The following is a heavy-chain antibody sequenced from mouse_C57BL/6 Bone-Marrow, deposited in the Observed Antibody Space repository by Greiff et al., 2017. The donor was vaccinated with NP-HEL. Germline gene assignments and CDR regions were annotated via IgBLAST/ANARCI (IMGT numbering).Heavy chain of an antibody. D-gene: IGHD2-4*01. CDR3: TKLRGFYYAMDY. CDR1: GFNIKDDY. CDR2: IDPENGDT. J-gene: IGHJ4*01. V-gene: IGHV14-4*01. Sequence: EVQLQQSGAELVRPGASVKLSCTASGFNIKDDYMHWVKQRPEQGLEWIGWIDPENGDTEDASKFQGKATITADTSSNTAYLQLSSLTSEDTAVYYCTKLRGFYYAMDYWGQGTSVTVSS.